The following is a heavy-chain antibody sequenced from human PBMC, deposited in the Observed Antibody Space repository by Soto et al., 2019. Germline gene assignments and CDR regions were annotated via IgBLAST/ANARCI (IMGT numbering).Heavy chain of an antibody. V-gene: IGHV3-30*12. CDR1: GFSFITSD. D-gene: IGHD3-22*01. Sequence: GGSLRLSCSASGFSFITSDMHWVRQAPGKGLEWVAVVWYDGSTKYYADSLKGRFTISKDNSTNTVYLEMSNLRPEDTAVYYCAAERGPYYDFTAYFDFWGRGTLVTVSS. J-gene: IGHJ4*02. CDR2: VWYDGSTK. CDR3: AAERGPYYDFTAYFDF.